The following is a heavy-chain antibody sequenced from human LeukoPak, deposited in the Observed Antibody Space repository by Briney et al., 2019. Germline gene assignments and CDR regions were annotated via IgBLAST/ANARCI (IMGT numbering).Heavy chain of an antibody. CDR1: GFAFTSHW. J-gene: IGHJ4*02. CDR2: ITSHGTNT. Sequence: GGSLRLSCAASGFAFTSHWMHWVRQAPGKGLEWVSRITSHGTNTTYADSVKGRFTVSRDNAKNTLFLQMNSLRAEDTAVYYCVREGYGPGNFPFDSWGQGTLVTVSS. D-gene: IGHD3-10*01. V-gene: IGHV3-74*01. CDR3: VREGYGPGNFPFDS.